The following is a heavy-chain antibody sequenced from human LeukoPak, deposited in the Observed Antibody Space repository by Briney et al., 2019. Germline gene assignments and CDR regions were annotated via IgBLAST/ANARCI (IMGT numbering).Heavy chain of an antibody. CDR2: FYYSGST. D-gene: IGHD3-10*01. CDR1: GDSLISSHYY. CDR3: AKEYITVDAFDI. V-gene: IGHV4-39*07. Sequence: SETLSLTCSVSGDSLISSHYYWGWIRQTPGKGLEWIGSFYYSGSTYYNPSLKSRVTISVDTSKNQFSLKLSSVTAADTAVYYCAKEYITVDAFDIWGQGTMVTVSS. J-gene: IGHJ3*02.